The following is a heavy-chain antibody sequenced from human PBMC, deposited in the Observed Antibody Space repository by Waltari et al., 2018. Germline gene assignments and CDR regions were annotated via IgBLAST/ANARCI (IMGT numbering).Heavy chain of an antibody. J-gene: IGHJ4*02. CDR2: INHSGST. Sequence: QVQLQQWGAGLLKPSETLSLTCAVYGGSFSGYYWIWIRQPPGKGLEWSGEINHSGSTNYNPSLKSRVTISVDTSKNQFSLKLSSVTAADTAVYYCARVPYGFRRGGACDYWGQGTLVTVSS. CDR3: ARVPYGFRRGGACDY. V-gene: IGHV4-34*01. D-gene: IGHD2-2*03. CDR1: GGSFSGYY.